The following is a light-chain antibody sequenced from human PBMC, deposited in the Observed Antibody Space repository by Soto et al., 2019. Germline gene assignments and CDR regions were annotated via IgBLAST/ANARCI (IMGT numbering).Light chain of an antibody. J-gene: IGKJ5*01. CDR3: QQRSNWPT. V-gene: IGKV3-11*01. CDR2: DAS. CDR1: QSVSSY. Sequence: EIVLTQSPATLSLSPGERATLSCRASQSVSSYLAWYQQKPGQSPRLLIYDASNRATGIPARFSGSGSGTEFTLTLSSLVPEDFAVYYCQQRSNWPTFGQGTRLEIK.